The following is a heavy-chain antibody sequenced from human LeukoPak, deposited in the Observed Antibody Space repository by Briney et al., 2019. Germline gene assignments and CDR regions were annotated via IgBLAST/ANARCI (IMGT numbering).Heavy chain of an antibody. CDR3: ARVRYYDSSGFPYYFDY. J-gene: IGHJ4*02. Sequence: ASVKVSCKASGYTFTSYDINWVRQATGQGLEWMGWMNPNSGNTGYAQKFQGRVTMTRNTSISTAYMELSSLRSEDTAVYYCARVRYYDSSGFPYYFDYWGQGTLVTVSS. CDR2: MNPNSGNT. CDR1: GYTFTSYD. D-gene: IGHD3-22*01. V-gene: IGHV1-8*01.